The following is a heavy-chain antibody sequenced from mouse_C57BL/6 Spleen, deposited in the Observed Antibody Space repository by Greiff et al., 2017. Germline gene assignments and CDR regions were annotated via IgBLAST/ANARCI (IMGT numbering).Heavy chain of an antibody. J-gene: IGHJ4*01. CDR2: IRNKANGYTT. Sequence: EVNLVESGGGLVQPGGSLSLSCAASGFTFTDYYLSWVRQPPGKALEWLGFIRNKANGYTTEYSASVKGRFTISRDNSQSILYLQMTALRAEDSATYYCAREGPYYAMDYWGQGTSVTVSS. CDR3: AREGPYYAMDY. CDR1: GFTFTDYY. V-gene: IGHV7-3*01.